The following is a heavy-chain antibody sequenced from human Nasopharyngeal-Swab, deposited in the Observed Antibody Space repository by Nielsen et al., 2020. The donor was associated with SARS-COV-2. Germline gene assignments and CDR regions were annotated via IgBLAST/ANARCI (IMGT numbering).Heavy chain of an antibody. CDR2: IYYSGST. V-gene: IGHV4-59*01. CDR3: ARARRDYYDSSGWVNWFDP. J-gene: IGHJ5*02. Sequence: WIRPPPGKGLEWIGYIYYSGSTNYNPSLKSRVTISVDTSKNQFSLKLTSVTAADTAVYYCARARRDYYDSSGWVNWFDPWGQGTLVTVSS. D-gene: IGHD3-22*01.